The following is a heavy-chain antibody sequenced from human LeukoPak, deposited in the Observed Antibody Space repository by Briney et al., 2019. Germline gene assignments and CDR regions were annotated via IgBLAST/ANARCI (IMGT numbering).Heavy chain of an antibody. J-gene: IGHJ4*02. V-gene: IGHV3-23*01. CDR3: AKDLRGGGLLDFDY. D-gene: IGHD1-26*01. CDR2: ISGSGGST. CDR1: GFTFSSYA. Sequence: GGSLRLSCAASGFTFSSYAMSWVRQAPGKGLEWVSAISGSGGSTYYADSVKGWFTISRDNSKNTLYLQMNSLRAEDTAVYYCAKDLRGGGLLDFDYWGQGTLVTVSS.